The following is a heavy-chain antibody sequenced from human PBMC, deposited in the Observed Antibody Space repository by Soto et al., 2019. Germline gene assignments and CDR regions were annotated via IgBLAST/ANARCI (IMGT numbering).Heavy chain of an antibody. CDR3: ARDKAIWFDP. Sequence: ASVKVSCKASGYTCTIYGISCVRQSPGQWLDWMGCISAYNGNTNYAQKLQGRVTMTTDTSTSTAYMELRSLRSDDTAVYYCARDKAIWFDPWGQGTLVTVSS. D-gene: IGHD5-18*01. J-gene: IGHJ5*02. CDR2: ISAYNGNT. V-gene: IGHV1-18*04. CDR1: GYTCTIYG.